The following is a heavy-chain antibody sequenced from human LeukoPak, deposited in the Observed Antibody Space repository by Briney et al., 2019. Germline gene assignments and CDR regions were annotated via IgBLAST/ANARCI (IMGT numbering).Heavy chain of an antibody. Sequence: AGGSLRLSCAASGFTFSSYWMSWVRQAPGKGLEWVANIKQDGSEKYYVDSVKGRFTISRDNAKNSLYLQMNSLRAEDTAVYYCAKDRYSSSWGDNWFDPWGQGTLVTVSS. CDR2: IKQDGSEK. CDR3: AKDRYSSSWGDNWFDP. J-gene: IGHJ5*02. V-gene: IGHV3-7*01. D-gene: IGHD6-13*01. CDR1: GFTFSSYW.